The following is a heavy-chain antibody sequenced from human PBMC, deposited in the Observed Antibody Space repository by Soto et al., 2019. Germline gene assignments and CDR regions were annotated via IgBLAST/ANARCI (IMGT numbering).Heavy chain of an antibody. Sequence: GASVKVSCKASGYTFTSYYMHWVRQAPGQGLEWMGIINPSGGSTSYAQKFQGRVTMTRDTSTSTVYMELSSLRSEDTAVYYCARDRSSDFWSGYYPPYNWFDPWGQGTLVTVSS. V-gene: IGHV1-46*03. CDR3: ARDRSSDFWSGYYPPYNWFDP. D-gene: IGHD3-3*01. J-gene: IGHJ5*02. CDR1: GYTFTSYY. CDR2: INPSGGST.